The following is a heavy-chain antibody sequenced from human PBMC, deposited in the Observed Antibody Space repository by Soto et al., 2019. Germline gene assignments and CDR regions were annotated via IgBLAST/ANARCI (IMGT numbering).Heavy chain of an antibody. Sequence: QITLKESGPTLVKPTQTLTLTCTFSGFSLTTSAVAVGLIRQPPGKALEWLAIIYGSDDKFYSPSLKSGLTITKDTSTNQVVLTMTNMDPVDTATYYCARRYDPYYFDYWGQGTLVTVSS. J-gene: IGHJ4*02. CDR2: IYGSDDK. CDR3: ARRYDPYYFDY. D-gene: IGHD1-1*01. V-gene: IGHV2-5*01. CDR1: GFSLTTSAVA.